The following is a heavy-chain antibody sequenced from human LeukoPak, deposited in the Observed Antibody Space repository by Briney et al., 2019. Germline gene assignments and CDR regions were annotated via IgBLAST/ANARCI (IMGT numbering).Heavy chain of an antibody. CDR1: GYTFTGYY. D-gene: IGHD1-26*01. CDR3: ERDKYIGSYVRVSDFDI. V-gene: IGHV1-2*02. J-gene: IGHJ3*02. CDR2: INPNSGGT. Sequence: GASVKVSCKASGYTFTGYYMHWVRQAPGQGLEWMGWINPNSGGTNYAQKFQGRVTMTRDTSISTAYMELSRLRSDDTAVYYCERDKYIGSYVRVSDFDIWGQGTMVTVSS.